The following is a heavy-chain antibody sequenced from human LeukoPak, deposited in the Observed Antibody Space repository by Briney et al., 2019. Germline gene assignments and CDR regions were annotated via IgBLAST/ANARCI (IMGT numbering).Heavy chain of an antibody. CDR3: ASLAGGTYFPWFDP. D-gene: IGHD1-7*01. J-gene: IGHJ5*02. Sequence: ASVKVSCKVSGYTLTELSMHWVRQAPGKGLEWMGGFDPEDGETIYAQKFQGRVTMTEDTSTDTAYMELSSLRSEDTAVYYCASLAGGTYFPWFDPWGQGTLVTVSS. CDR1: GYTLTELS. V-gene: IGHV1-24*01. CDR2: FDPEDGET.